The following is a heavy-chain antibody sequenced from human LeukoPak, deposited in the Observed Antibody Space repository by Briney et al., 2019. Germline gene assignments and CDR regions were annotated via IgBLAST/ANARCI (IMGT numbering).Heavy chain of an antibody. CDR1: GFTFSSYE. CDR2: ISSSGSTI. Sequence: GGSLRLSCAASGFTFSSYEMNWVRQAPGKGLEWVSYISSSGSTIYYAASVKGRFTISRDNAKNSLYLQMNSLRAEDTAVYYCASGAHQDSGSYFTARFDYWGQGTLVTVSS. J-gene: IGHJ4*02. D-gene: IGHD3-10*01. CDR3: ASGAHQDSGSYFTARFDY. V-gene: IGHV3-48*03.